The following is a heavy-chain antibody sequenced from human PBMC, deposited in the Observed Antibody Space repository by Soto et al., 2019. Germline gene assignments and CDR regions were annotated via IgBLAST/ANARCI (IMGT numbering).Heavy chain of an antibody. CDR2: IYYSGTT. V-gene: IGHV4-59*01. Sequence: QVQLQESGPGLVKPSETLSLTCTVSGGSISGYYWSWIRQPPGKVLEWIGYIYYSGTTNYDPSLKSRVTMSVDTSKNQFSLKLSSVTAADTAVYYCARLTGGTYLSFYYYIGVWGKGTTVTVSS. CDR1: GGSISGYY. J-gene: IGHJ6*03. D-gene: IGHD2-8*02. CDR3: ARLTGGTYLSFYYYIGV.